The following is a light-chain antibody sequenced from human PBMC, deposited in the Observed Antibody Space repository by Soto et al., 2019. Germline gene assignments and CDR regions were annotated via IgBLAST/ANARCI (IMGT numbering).Light chain of an antibody. J-gene: IGLJ1*01. CDR1: SSDVGGYNY. CDR3: SSYTSSSAYV. CDR2: DVS. V-gene: IGLV2-14*01. Sequence: QSALTQPDSVSGFPGQSITISCTGTSSDVGGYNYVSWYQQHPGKAPKLMIYDVSNRPSGVSNRFSGSKSGNTASLTISGLQSEDEADYYCSSYTSSSAYVFGTGTKVTVL.